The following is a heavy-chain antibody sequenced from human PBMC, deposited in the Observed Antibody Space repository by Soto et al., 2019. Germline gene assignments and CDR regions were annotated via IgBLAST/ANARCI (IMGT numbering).Heavy chain of an antibody. CDR3: ARVGLQDYYGSGSYYTV. CDR2: ISSSGSTI. J-gene: IGHJ4*02. CDR1: GFTFSSYE. Sequence: GGSLRLSCAASGFTFSSYEMNWVRQAPGKGLEWVSYISSSGSTIYYADSVKGRFTISRDNAKNSLYLQMNSLRAEDTAVYYCARVGLQDYYGSGSYYTVWGQGTLVTVSS. D-gene: IGHD3-10*01. V-gene: IGHV3-48*03.